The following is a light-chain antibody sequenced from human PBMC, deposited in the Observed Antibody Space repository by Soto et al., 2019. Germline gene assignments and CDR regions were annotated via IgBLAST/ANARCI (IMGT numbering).Light chain of an antibody. V-gene: IGKV1-39*01. CDR2: AAS. CDR1: QSISSY. Sequence: DIQMTQSPSSLSSSVGDIVTITCRASQSISSYLNWYQQKTGKPPKLLIYAASSLQSGVPSRFSGSGSGTDFTVTISSLQPEDFSTYYCQQSYTTPPWTFGQGTKVEI. CDR3: QQSYTTPPWT. J-gene: IGKJ1*01.